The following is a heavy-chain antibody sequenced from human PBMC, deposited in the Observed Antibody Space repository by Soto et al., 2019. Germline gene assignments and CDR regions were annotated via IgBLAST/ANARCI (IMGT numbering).Heavy chain of an antibody. J-gene: IGHJ5*02. CDR3: ARDIVCSSTSCYGRGTANWFDP. V-gene: IGHV4-4*02. CDR2: IYHSGST. D-gene: IGHD2-2*01. CDR1: GGSISSSNW. Sequence: SETLSLTCAVSGGSISSSNWWSWVRQPPGKGLEWIGEIYHSGSTNYNPSLKSRVTISVDKSKNQFSLKLSSVTAADTAVYYCARDIVCSSTSCYGRGTANWFDPWGQGTLGTVSS.